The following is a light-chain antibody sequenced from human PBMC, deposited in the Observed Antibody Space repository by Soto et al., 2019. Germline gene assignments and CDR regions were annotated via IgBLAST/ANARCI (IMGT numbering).Light chain of an antibody. V-gene: IGKV1-39*01. CDR3: QQTYTIPFT. J-gene: IGKJ4*01. Sequence: DIQMTQSPSSLSASVGDRVPMTFRANLTITSYLHWYQQKSGRVPKLLICAASNLQGGVPSRFSGRGSGTDFSLTISSLRLEDFATYFCQQTYTIPFTFGGGTKVDNK. CDR2: AAS. CDR1: LTITSY.